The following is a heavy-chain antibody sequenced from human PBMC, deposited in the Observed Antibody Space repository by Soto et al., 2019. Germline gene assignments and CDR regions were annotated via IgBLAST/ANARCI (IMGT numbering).Heavy chain of an antibody. Sequence: ASVKVSCKASGYTFTNYGMHWVRQAPGQRLEWMGWISVGNGNTKDSQKFQGRITVTRDTSASTAYMELSSLRSEDTAVYFCARGGSNSAYARFDYWGQGTLVTVSS. D-gene: IGHD5-12*01. J-gene: IGHJ4*02. V-gene: IGHV1-3*01. CDR3: ARGGSNSAYARFDY. CDR2: ISVGNGNT. CDR1: GYTFTNYG.